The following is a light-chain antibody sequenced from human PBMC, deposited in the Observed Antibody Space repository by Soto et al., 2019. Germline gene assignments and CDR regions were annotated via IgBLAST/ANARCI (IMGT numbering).Light chain of an antibody. CDR2: GAS. Sequence: DIVMTQSSAPLSVSAGERFTLSCRASQSVSSSNLGWYHQKPGQAPRLLIYGASSRATGIPDRFSGSGSGTDFTLTISRLEPEDFAVYYCQQYGSSPVTFGQGTKV. V-gene: IGKV3-20*01. CDR1: QSVSSSN. CDR3: QQYGSSPVT. J-gene: IGKJ1*01.